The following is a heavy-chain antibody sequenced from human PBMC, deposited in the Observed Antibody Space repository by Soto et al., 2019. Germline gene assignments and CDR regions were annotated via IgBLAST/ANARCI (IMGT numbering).Heavy chain of an antibody. CDR3: ALRETNMLKNGG. CDR2: ISSSTIYI. Sequence: EVQLVESGGGLVKPGGSLRLSCAGSGFSLSAYDMNWIRQAPGKGLEWVSSISSSTIYIHYADSVKGRFTISRDNAKGSLYLQMNSLRAEDTAVDYCALRETNMLKNGGWGQGTLVTVSS. D-gene: IGHD3-16*01. J-gene: IGHJ4*02. CDR1: GFSLSAYD. V-gene: IGHV3-21*01.